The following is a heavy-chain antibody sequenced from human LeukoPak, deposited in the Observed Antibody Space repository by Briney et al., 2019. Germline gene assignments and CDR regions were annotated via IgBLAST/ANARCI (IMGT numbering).Heavy chain of an antibody. V-gene: IGHV3-11*05. Sequence: GGSLRLSCAASGFIFSDYYMSWIRQAPGKGLAWVSYISSSSRYTNYADSVKGRFTISRDNAKNSLYLQMNSLRAEDTAVYYCARDWNGDDYFDYWGQGTLVTVSS. J-gene: IGHJ4*02. CDR2: ISSSSRYT. CDR1: GFIFSDYY. CDR3: ARDWNGDDYFDY. D-gene: IGHD1-1*01.